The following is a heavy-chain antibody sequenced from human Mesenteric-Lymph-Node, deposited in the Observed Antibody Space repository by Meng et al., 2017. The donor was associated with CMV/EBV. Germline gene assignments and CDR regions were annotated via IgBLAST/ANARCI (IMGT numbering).Heavy chain of an antibody. CDR3: ARGRYYDSSGYYYYYGMDV. J-gene: IGHJ6*02. CDR1: GGSVSSGSYY. D-gene: IGHD3-22*01. Sequence: SETLSLTCTVSGGSVSSGSYYWGWIRQPPGKGLEWIGYIYYSGSTNYNPSLKSRVTISVDTSKNQFSLKLSSVTAADTAVYYCARGRYYDSSGYYYYYGMDVWGQGTTVTVSS. V-gene: IGHV4-61*01. CDR2: IYYSGST.